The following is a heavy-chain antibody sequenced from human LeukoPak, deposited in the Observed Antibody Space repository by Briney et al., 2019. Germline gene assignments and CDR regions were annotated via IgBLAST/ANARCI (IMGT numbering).Heavy chain of an antibody. D-gene: IGHD3-10*01. CDR1: GVAVSSGDYY. CDR3: TRVPYSYVAGSTHRYYFDS. V-gene: IGHV4-30-4*01. Sequence: PSETLSLTCSVSGVAVSSGDYYWSWIRQSPGKDLEWIGYIYYNGRSTYYKPSLESRVTISVDTSRNQFSLNLNSVTAADTAMYYCTRVPYSYVAGSTHRYYFDSWGQGILVIVSS. J-gene: IGHJ4*02. CDR2: IYYNGRST.